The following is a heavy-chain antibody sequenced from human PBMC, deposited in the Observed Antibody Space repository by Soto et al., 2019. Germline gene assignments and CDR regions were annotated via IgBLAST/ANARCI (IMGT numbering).Heavy chain of an antibody. Sequence: EVQLVESGGDLVQPGGSLRLSCAASGFTFSTYSMNWVRQAPGKGLEWVSSISSSSTIYYADSVKGRFTTSRDNVQNSLYLQMHSLRAEDTAVYYCARERGSGWTFDYWGQGTLVTVPS. D-gene: IGHD6-19*01. CDR2: ISSSSTI. CDR1: GFTFSTYS. J-gene: IGHJ4*02. CDR3: ARERGSGWTFDY. V-gene: IGHV3-48*01.